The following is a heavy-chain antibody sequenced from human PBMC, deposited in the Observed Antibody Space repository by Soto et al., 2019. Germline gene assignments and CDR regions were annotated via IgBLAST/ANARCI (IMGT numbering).Heavy chain of an antibody. CDR1: GGTFSSYT. V-gene: IGHV1-69*02. CDR2: IIPILGIA. J-gene: IGHJ1*01. Sequence: QVQLVQSGAEVKKPGSSVKVSCKASGGTFSSYTISWVRQAPGQGLEWMGRIIPILGIANYVQKYQGRVTITEDNSTSTAHMELSSLRSEDTAVYYCASNVSGDYLAEYFQHWGQGTVVTPSA. CDR3: ASNVSGDYLAEYFQH. D-gene: IGHD4-17*01.